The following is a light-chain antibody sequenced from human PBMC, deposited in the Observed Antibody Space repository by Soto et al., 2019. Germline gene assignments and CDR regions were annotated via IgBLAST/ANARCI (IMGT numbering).Light chain of an antibody. Sequence: EIVLTQSPATLSVSPGERVTLPCRASQSIANNLAWHQQKPGQAPRLLIYGASTRATGIPARFSGSGSETEFTLTINSLQSEDFAIYYCQQYRNWPPFTFGPGTTLEIK. CDR3: QQYRNWPPFT. CDR1: QSIANN. V-gene: IGKV3-15*01. CDR2: GAS. J-gene: IGKJ3*01.